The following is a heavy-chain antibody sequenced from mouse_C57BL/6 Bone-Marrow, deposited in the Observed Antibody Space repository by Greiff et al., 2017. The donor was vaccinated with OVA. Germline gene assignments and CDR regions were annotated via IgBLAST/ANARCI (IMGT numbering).Heavy chain of an antibody. V-gene: IGHV1-84*01. CDR2: IYPGSGNT. D-gene: IGHD4-1*01. CDR1: GYTFTDYY. CDR3: AKGSWDYFDY. Sequence: VQLQESGPELVKPGASVKISCKASGYTFTDYYINWVKQRPGQGLEWIGWIYPGSGNTKYNEKFKGKATLTVDTSSSTAYMPVSSLTSEDYAVYFCAKGSWDYFDYWGQGTTLTVSS. J-gene: IGHJ2*01.